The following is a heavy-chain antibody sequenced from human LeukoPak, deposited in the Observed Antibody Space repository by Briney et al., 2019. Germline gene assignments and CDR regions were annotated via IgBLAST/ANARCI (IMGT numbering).Heavy chain of an antibody. J-gene: IGHJ4*02. Sequence: PGGSLRLSRAASGFIFSSFSVNWVRQAPGKGLEWVSSISTSGGLSSVYYADSVKGRFTISRDNAKNSLFLQMNSLGAEDTAVYYCAREAMYSYGNNFDYWGQGTLVTVSS. CDR1: GFIFSSFS. V-gene: IGHV3-21*01. CDR3: AREAMYSYGNNFDY. CDR2: ISTSGGLSSV. D-gene: IGHD5-18*01.